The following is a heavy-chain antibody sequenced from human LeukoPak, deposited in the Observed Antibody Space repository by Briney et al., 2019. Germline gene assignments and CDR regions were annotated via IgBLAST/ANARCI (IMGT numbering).Heavy chain of an antibody. CDR1: GYTFTSYG. V-gene: IGHV1-18*01. D-gene: IGHD2-15*01. J-gene: IGHJ6*02. CDR3: AMARYCSGGSCYRKPNYYYYGMDV. CDR2: ISAYNGNI. Sequence: GASVKVSCKASGYTFTSYGTSWVRQAPGQGLEWMGWISAYNGNINYGQKLQGRVTMTRDTYTRKAYMEMRSLRYDDTAVYYCAMARYCSGGSCYRKPNYYYYGMDVWGQGTTVTVSS.